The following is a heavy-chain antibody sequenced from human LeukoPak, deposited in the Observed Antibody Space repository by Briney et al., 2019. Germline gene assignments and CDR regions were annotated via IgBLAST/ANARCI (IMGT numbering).Heavy chain of an antibody. V-gene: IGHV3-33*01. Sequence: GGSLRLSCAASGFTFSSYGMHWVRQAPGKGLEWVAVIWYDGSNKYYADSVKGRFTISRDNSKNTLYLQMNSLRAEDTAVYYCARGRFGSGSYAWLEAFDIWGQGTMVTVSS. CDR2: IWYDGSNK. CDR3: ARGRFGSGSYAWLEAFDI. CDR1: GFTFSSYG. J-gene: IGHJ3*02. D-gene: IGHD3-10*01.